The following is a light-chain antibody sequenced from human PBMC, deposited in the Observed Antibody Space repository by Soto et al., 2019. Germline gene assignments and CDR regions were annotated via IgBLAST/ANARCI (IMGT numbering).Light chain of an antibody. CDR3: CSYAGSYTWV. J-gene: IGLJ3*02. CDR2: DVT. V-gene: IGLV2-11*01. Sequence: QSVLTQPRSVSGSPGQSVTISCTGTSSDVGGYNYVSWYQHNPGKAPKLMIYDVTKRPSGVPDRFSGSKSGDTASLTISGLQAEDEADYHCCSYAGSYTWVFGGGTKVTVL. CDR1: SSDVGGYNY.